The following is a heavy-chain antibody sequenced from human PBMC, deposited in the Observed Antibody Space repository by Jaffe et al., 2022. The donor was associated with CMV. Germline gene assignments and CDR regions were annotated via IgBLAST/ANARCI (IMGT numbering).Heavy chain of an antibody. CDR1: GYTFTSYY. CDR3: ARDHPHTNIAAAGTYYYYYGMDV. J-gene: IGHJ6*02. CDR2: INPSGGST. V-gene: IGHV1-46*01. D-gene: IGHD6-13*01. Sequence: QVQLVQSGAEVKKPGASVKVSCKASGYTFTSYYMHWVRQAPGQGLEWMGIINPSGGSTSYAQKFQGRVTMTRDTSTSTVYMELSSLRSEDTAVYYCARDHPHTNIAAAGTYYYYYGMDVWGQGTTVTVSS.